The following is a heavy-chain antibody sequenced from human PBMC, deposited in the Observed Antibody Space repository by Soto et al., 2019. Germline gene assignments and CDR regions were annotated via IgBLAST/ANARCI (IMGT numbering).Heavy chain of an antibody. Sequence: QLQLQESGPGLVKPSETLSLTCTVSGGSISSSNYYWGWIRQPPGKGLEWIGRIYYSGSTYYNPSLKSRVTISVDTSKNQFSLKLSSVTAADTAVYYCARSSSGSYFDYWGQGTLVTVSS. CDR3: ARSSSGSYFDY. J-gene: IGHJ4*02. CDR1: GGSISSSNYY. V-gene: IGHV4-39*01. CDR2: IYYSGST. D-gene: IGHD1-26*01.